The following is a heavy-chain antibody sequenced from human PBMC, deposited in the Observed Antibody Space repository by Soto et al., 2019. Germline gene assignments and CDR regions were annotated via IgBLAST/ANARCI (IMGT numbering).Heavy chain of an antibody. J-gene: IGHJ3*02. V-gene: IGHV4-59*01. D-gene: IGHD6-6*01. CDR2: IYYSGST. CDR1: GGSISSYY. Sequence: SETLCLTCTVSGGSISSYYWSWIRQPPGKGLEWIGYIYYSGSTNYNPSLKSRVTISVDTSKNQFSLKLSSVTAADTAVYYCARARRHSDAFNIWGQGTMVTVSS. CDR3: ARARRHSDAFNI.